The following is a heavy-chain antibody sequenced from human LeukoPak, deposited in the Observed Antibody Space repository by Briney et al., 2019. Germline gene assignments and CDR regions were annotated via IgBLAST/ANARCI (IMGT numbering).Heavy chain of an antibody. CDR3: AKDSDIAVAGSDDALDV. CDR2: ISFDGSIE. J-gene: IGHJ3*01. CDR1: GFTFSSYA. Sequence: PGRSLRLSCAASGFTFSSYAMHWVRQAPGKGLEWVALISFDGSIEYYADSVKGRFTFSRDNSKNTLFLQMNSLRPEDTAVYYCAKDSDIAVAGSDDALDVWGQGTMVTVSS. D-gene: IGHD6-19*01. V-gene: IGHV3-30*04.